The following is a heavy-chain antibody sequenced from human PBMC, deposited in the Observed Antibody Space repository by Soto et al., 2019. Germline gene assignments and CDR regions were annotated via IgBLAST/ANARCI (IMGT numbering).Heavy chain of an antibody. CDR2: IVVGSGNT. J-gene: IGHJ4*02. Sequence: SVKVSCKASGFTFTSSAVQWVRQARGQRLEWIGWIVVGSGNTNYAQKFQERVTITRDMSTSTAYMELSSLRSEDTAVYYCTTDPTRYSGYDLTRPFDYWGQGTLVTVSS. CDR3: TTDPTRYSGYDLTRPFDY. D-gene: IGHD5-12*01. V-gene: IGHV1-58*01. CDR1: GFTFTSSA.